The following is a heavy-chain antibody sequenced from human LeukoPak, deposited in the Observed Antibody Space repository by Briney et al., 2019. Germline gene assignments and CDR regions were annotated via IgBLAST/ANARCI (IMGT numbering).Heavy chain of an antibody. D-gene: IGHD3-3*01. Sequence: SETLSLTCTVSGGSITSGDYYWSWIRQPPGKGLEWIGYNSYSGSTSYNPSLKSPFTISMDTSKNQFSLRLSSVTAADTAIYFCARALNYDFWSAYYYYKDVWGEGTTVTVSS. V-gene: IGHV4-30-4*01. CDR1: GGSITSGDYY. CDR3: ARALNYDFWSAYYYYKDV. CDR2: NSYSGST. J-gene: IGHJ6*03.